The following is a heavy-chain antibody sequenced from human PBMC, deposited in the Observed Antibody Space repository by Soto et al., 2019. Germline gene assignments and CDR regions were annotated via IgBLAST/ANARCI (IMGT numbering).Heavy chain of an antibody. CDR3: ARTSSWYHNWFDP. D-gene: IGHD6-13*01. J-gene: IGHJ5*02. CDR2: IYPGDSDT. Sequence: GESLKISCKGSGYSFTSYWIGWVRQMPGKGLEWMGVIYPGDSDTRYSPSFQGQVTISADKSISTAYLQWSSLKASDTAMYYCARTSSWYHNWFDPWGQGTLVTVSS. V-gene: IGHV5-51*01. CDR1: GYSFTSYW.